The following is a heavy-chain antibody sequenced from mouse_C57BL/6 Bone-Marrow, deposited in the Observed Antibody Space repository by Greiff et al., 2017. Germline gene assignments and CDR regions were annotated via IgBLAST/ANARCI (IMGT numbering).Heavy chain of an antibody. J-gene: IGHJ2*01. CDR2: IYPSDSET. V-gene: IGHV1-61*01. CDR3: ARRWLRYYFDY. Sequence: QVQLQQPGAELVRPGSSVKLSCKASGYTFTSYWMDWVKQRPGQGLEWIGNIYPSDSETHYTQKFKDKATLTVDKSSSTAYMQLSSLTSEDSAVYFCARRWLRYYFDYWGQGATLTVSS. D-gene: IGHD2-2*01. CDR1: GYTFTSYW.